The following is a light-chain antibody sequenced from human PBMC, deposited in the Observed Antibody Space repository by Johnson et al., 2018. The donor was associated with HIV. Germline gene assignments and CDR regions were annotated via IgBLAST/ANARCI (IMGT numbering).Light chain of an antibody. Sequence: QSVLTQPPSVSAAPGQKVTISCSGSSSNIGNNYVSWYQQLPGTAPKLLIYENNKRPSGILDRFSGSKSGTSATLGITGLQTGDEADYYCGTWDSRLSAWSFGAGTKVAVL. CDR2: ENN. CDR1: SSNIGNNY. J-gene: IGLJ1*01. V-gene: IGLV1-51*02. CDR3: GTWDSRLSAWS.